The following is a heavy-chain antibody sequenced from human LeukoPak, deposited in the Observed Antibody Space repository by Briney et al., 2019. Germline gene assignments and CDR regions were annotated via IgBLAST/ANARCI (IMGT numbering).Heavy chain of an antibody. J-gene: IGHJ6*02. CDR1: GFTFSSYA. Sequence: GGSLRLSCAASGFTFSSYAMSWVRQAPGKGLEWVSIISGSGHRTYYADSVKGRFTISRDYSKNTLDLQMNSLRAEDTAVYYCAKDVAQQLVLLYYYGMDVWGQGTTVTVSS. V-gene: IGHV3-23*01. D-gene: IGHD6-13*01. CDR2: ISGSGHRT. CDR3: AKDVAQQLVLLYYYGMDV.